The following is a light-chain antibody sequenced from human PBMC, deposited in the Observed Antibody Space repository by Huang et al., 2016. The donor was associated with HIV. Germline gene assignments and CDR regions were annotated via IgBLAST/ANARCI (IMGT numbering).Light chain of an antibody. CDR2: SST. V-gene: IGKV1-39*01. CDR3: QQTYSAPVT. J-gene: IGKJ4*01. CDR1: QSISSH. Sequence: DIQVTQSPSSLSASVGDRVTITCRTSQSISSHLSWYQQKIGKGPKILIYSSTVLQSGVPSRFTGSGSGTDFTLTINSLQPEDFATYYCQQTYSAPVTFGGGTRVEIK.